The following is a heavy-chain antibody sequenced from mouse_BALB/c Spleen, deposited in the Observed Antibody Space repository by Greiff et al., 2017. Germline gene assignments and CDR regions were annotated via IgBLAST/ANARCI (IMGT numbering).Heavy chain of an antibody. CDR2: INPSNGGT. V-gene: IGHV1S81*02. J-gene: IGHJ4*01. D-gene: IGHD1-1*01. Sequence: QVQLQQSGAELVKPGASVKLSCKASGYTFTSYYMYWVKQRPGQGLEWIGEINPSNGGTNFNEKFKSKATLTVDKSSSTAYMQLSSLTSEDSAVYYCTRSPYGSSSDYWGQGTSVTVSS. CDR3: TRSPYGSSSDY. CDR1: GYTFTSYY.